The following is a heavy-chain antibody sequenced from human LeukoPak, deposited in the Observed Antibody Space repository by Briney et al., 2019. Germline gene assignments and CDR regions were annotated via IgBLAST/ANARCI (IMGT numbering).Heavy chain of an antibody. V-gene: IGHV3-74*01. CDR2: IKSDGSST. Sequence: GGSLRLSCAASGFSFCNYWMHWVRQRPGKGVEWVAQIKSDGSSTSYPDAVKGRFSISRDNVKTTLYLQMTSLRVEDTAVYYCARDEYDLLAGAFDIWGQGTMVTVAS. D-gene: IGHD2-2*01. J-gene: IGHJ3*02. CDR3: ARDEYDLLAGAFDI. CDR1: GFSFCNYW.